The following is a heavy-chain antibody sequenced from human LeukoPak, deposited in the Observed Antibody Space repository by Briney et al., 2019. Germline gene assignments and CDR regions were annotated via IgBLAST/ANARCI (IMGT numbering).Heavy chain of an antibody. D-gene: IGHD3-10*02. J-gene: IGHJ6*04. CDR2: ISSSGSTI. Sequence: PGGSLRLSCAASGCTFSIYTMNWVRQAPGKGLEGVSYISSSGSTIYYADSVKGRFTISRDNAKNSLYLQMNSLRAEDTAVYYCAELGITMIGGVWGKGTTVTISS. V-gene: IGHV3-48*04. CDR1: GCTFSIYT. CDR3: AELGITMIGGV.